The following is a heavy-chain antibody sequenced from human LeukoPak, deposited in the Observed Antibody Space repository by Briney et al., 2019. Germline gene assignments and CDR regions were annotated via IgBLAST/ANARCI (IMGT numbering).Heavy chain of an antibody. Sequence: SETLSLTCAVYGGSFSGYYWSWIRQPPGKGLEWIGEINHSGSTNYNPSLKSRVTISADTSKNQFSLRLSSVTAADTAVYYCANLYNRGVNRFHPWGQGNPVTVSS. CDR2: INHSGST. D-gene: IGHD1-14*01. CDR1: GGSFSGYY. J-gene: IGHJ5*02. CDR3: ANLYNRGVNRFHP. V-gene: IGHV4-34*01.